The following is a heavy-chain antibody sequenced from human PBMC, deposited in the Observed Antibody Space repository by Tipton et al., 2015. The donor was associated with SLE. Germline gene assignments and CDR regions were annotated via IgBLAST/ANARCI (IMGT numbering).Heavy chain of an antibody. D-gene: IGHD3-22*01. CDR3: AKDMIVVVTNAFDI. Sequence: SLRLSCAASGFTFSSYGMHWVRQAPGKGLEWVAFIRYDGSNKYYADSVKGRFTISRDNSKNRLYLQMNSLRAEDTAVYYCAKDMIVVVTNAFDIWGQGTMVTVSS. CDR2: IRYDGSNK. J-gene: IGHJ3*02. CDR1: GFTFSSYG. V-gene: IGHV3-30*02.